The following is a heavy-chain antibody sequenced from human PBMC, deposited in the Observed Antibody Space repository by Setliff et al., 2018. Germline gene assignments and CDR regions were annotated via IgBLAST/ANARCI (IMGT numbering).Heavy chain of an antibody. CDR2: IHPWGGSSEST. D-gene: IGHD1-26*01. J-gene: IGHJ6*04. CDR1: GGPTIGYY. CDR3: ARGLHSGTYWGTRPLGLDY. Sequence: SETLSLTCAVSGGPTIGYYWTWIRQAPGKGLEWIGYIHPWGGSSESTNYSPSLKSRITISLDKSKSQFSLKLTSVTVADTAVYYCARGLHSGTYWGTRPLGLDYWGKGTTVTVSS. V-gene: IGHV4-59*08.